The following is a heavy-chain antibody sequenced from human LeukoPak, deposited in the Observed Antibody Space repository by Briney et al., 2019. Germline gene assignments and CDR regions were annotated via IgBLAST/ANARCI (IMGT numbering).Heavy chain of an antibody. V-gene: IGHV3-30-3*01. Sequence: PGGSLRLSCAASGFTFSSYAMHWVRQAPGKGLEWVAVISYDGSNKYYADSVKGRFTISRDNSKNTLYLQMNSLRAEDTAVYYCARDSPYYDILTGYSPGAFDIWGQGTMVTVSS. CDR1: GFTFSSYA. D-gene: IGHD3-9*01. CDR3: ARDSPYYDILTGYSPGAFDI. J-gene: IGHJ3*02. CDR2: ISYDGSNK.